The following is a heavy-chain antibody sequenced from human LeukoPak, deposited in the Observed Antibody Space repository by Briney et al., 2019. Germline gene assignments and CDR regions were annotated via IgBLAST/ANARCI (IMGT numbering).Heavy chain of an antibody. J-gene: IGHJ4*02. Sequence: GGSLRLSCAASSFTFSAYDMSWVRQAPGQGLEWISYISSSGSRIFYADSVKGRFTISRDNARNSLNLQLNSLRAEDTAVYYCARSYGDYDYYDYWGQGTLVTVSS. D-gene: IGHD4-17*01. V-gene: IGHV3-48*03. CDR2: ISSSGSRI. CDR3: ARSYGDYDYYDY. CDR1: SFTFSAYD.